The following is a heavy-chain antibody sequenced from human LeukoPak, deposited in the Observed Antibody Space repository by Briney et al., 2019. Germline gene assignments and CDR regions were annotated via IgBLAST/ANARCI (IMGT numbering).Heavy chain of an antibody. V-gene: IGHV3-23*01. CDR3: ARGGYYDILTG. CDR1: GFTFSSHA. D-gene: IGHD3-9*01. J-gene: IGHJ3*01. CDR2: ISGSGGST. Sequence: GGSLRLSCAAFGFTFSSHAMSWVRQAPGKGLEWVSAISGSGGSTYYADSVKGRFTISRDNSKNTLYLQMNSLRAEDTAVHYCARGGYYDILTGWGQGTMVTVSS.